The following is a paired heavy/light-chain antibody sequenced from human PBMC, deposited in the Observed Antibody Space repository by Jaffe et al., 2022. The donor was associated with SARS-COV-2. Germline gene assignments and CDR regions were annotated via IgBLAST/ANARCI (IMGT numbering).Heavy chain of an antibody. Sequence: QVQLQESGPGLVKPSETLSLTCAVSAGSINHYFWSWIRQPPGKGLEWIGYIYHSGSTNYSPSLNGRVTISLDTSKSQISLKLSSVTAADTAVYYCARVGAPSFYDVLAGVFYFDDWGQGTLVTVSS. V-gene: IGHV4-59*01. J-gene: IGHJ4*02. D-gene: IGHD3-9*01. CDR2: IYHSGST. CDR1: AGSINHYF. CDR3: ARVGAPSFYDVLAGVFYFDD.
Light chain of an antibody. CDR1: QRVSGTY. CDR2: GVF. J-gene: IGKJ3*01. V-gene: IGKV3-20*01. Sequence: EIVLTQTPGTLSLSPGESATLSCRASQRVSGTYLAWYQQKPGQAPRLLIYGVFTRATGIPDRFSGSGSGTDFTLTINRLEPEDFAVYYCQQYGSSPLTFGPGTKVDIK. CDR3: QQYGSSPLT.